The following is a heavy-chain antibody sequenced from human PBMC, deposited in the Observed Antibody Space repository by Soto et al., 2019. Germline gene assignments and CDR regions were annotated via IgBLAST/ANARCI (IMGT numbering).Heavy chain of an antibody. D-gene: IGHD3-22*01. J-gene: IGHJ4*02. Sequence: SVKVSCKASGGTFSSYAISWVRQAPGQGLEWMGGIIPIFGTANYAQKFQGRVTITADESTSTAYMELSSLRSEDTAVYYCARDKSPYYYVISGYTYYIDYCCQGTLGTVS. CDR3: ARDKSPYYYVISGYTYYIDY. CDR1: GGTFSSYA. V-gene: IGHV1-69*13. CDR2: IIPIFGTA.